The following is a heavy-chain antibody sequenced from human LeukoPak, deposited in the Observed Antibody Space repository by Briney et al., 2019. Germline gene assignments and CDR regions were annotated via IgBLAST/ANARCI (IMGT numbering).Heavy chain of an antibody. CDR1: GGSISSGSYY. CDR2: IYASGST. V-gene: IGHV4-61*02. Sequence: SETLSLTCTVSGGSISSGSYYWTWIRQPAGKGLEWIGRIYASGSTNYNPSLKSRVTISGDTSKNQFSLKLSSVTAADTAVYYCARVPTAILVLDYWGQGTLVTVSS. D-gene: IGHD2-2*01. J-gene: IGHJ4*02. CDR3: ARVPTAILVLDY.